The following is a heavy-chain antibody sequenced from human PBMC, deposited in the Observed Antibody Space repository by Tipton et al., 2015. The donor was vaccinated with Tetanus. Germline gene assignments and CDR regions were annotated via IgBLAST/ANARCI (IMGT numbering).Heavy chain of an antibody. CDR1: GFTFSHFA. V-gene: IGHV3-23*01. CDR2: LSHDGGNI. CDR3: AREDGGPTLDYFDS. D-gene: IGHD3-16*01. Sequence: SLRLSCVASGFTFSHFAVSWVRRAPGRGLEWVSSLSHDGGNIYYADFARGRFTISRDNSQNTLYLQMNSLKVEDTAVYYCAREDGGPTLDYFDSWGQGALVIVSS. J-gene: IGHJ4*02.